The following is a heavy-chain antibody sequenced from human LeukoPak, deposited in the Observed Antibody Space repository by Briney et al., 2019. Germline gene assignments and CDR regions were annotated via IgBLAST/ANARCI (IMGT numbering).Heavy chain of an antibody. CDR2: INPNSGGT. CDR3: ARDREFDP. Sequence: GASVKVSCKASGYTSTGYYMHWVRQAPGQGLEWMGWINPNSGGTNYAQKFQGRVTMTRDTSTSTVYMELSSLRSEDTAVYYCARDREFDPWGQGTLVTVSS. CDR1: GYTSTGYY. D-gene: IGHD3-10*01. J-gene: IGHJ5*02. V-gene: IGHV1-2*02.